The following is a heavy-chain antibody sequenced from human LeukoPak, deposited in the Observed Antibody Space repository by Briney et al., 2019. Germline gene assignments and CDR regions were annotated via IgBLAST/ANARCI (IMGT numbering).Heavy chain of an antibody. CDR2: IYYSGST. V-gene: IGHV4-59*12. J-gene: IGHJ4*02. Sequence: SETLSLTCTVSGVSISSYYWSWIRQPPGKGLEWIGYIYYSGSTNYNPSLKSRVTISVDTSKNQFSLKLNSVTAADTAVYYCARLAYSSGWSYFDSWGQGTLVTVSS. CDR1: GVSISSYY. D-gene: IGHD6-19*01. CDR3: ARLAYSSGWSYFDS.